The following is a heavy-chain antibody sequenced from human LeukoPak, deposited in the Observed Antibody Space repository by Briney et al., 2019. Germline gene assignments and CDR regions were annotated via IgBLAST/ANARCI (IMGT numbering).Heavy chain of an antibody. J-gene: IGHJ4*02. CDR3: ASKALYDFWSGPDY. CDR2: INHSGST. CDR1: GGSFSGYY. Sequence: SETLSFTCAVYGGSFSGYYWSWIRQPPGKGLEWIGEINHSGSTNYNPSLKSRVTILVGTSKNHSALKLSSVTAADTAVYYCASKALYDFWSGPDYWGQGTLVTVSS. D-gene: IGHD3-3*01. V-gene: IGHV4-34*01.